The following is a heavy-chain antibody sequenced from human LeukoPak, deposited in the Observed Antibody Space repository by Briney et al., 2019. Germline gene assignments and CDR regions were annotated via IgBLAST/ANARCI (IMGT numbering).Heavy chain of an antibody. V-gene: IGHV3-21*01. J-gene: IGHJ6*04. Sequence: PGGSLRLSCAASGFTFSSYSMNWVRQAPGKGLEWVSSISSSSSYIYYADSVKGRFTISRDNAKNSLYLQMNSLRAEDTAVYYCAREWDIVVVPAAMRGYYYYGMDVWGKGTTVTVSS. D-gene: IGHD2-2*01. CDR3: AREWDIVVVPAAMRGYYYYGMDV. CDR1: GFTFSSYS. CDR2: ISSSSSYI.